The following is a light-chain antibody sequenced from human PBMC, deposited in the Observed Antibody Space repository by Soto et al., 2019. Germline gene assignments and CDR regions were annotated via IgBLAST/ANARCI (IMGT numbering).Light chain of an antibody. CDR1: QGVSTW. CDR3: QQANSFPVT. V-gene: IGKV1-12*01. J-gene: IGKJ2*01. CDR2: AAS. Sequence: DIQMTQSPASVSASVGDRVTITCRASQGVSTWIAWFQQKPGQAPKLLIYAASLLQSGVPSRFNGSGSGTDFTLTSSSLQAEYSANYFCQQANSFPVTFGQGTKVEI.